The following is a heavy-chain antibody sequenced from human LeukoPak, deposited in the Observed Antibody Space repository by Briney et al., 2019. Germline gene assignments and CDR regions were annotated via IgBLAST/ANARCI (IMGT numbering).Heavy chain of an antibody. Sequence: QPGGSLRLSCAASGFTFSSYWMHWVRQAPGKGLVCVSRINSDGSSTSYADSMKGRFTISRDNAKNTLYLQMNSLRAEDTAVYYCARGVRYNWLDPWGQGTLVTVSS. CDR2: INSDGSST. CDR1: GFTFSSYW. D-gene: IGHD3-3*01. V-gene: IGHV3-74*01. J-gene: IGHJ5*02. CDR3: ARGVRYNWLDP.